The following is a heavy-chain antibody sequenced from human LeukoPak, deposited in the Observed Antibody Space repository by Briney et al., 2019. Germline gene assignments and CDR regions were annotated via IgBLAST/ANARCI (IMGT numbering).Heavy chain of an antibody. Sequence: ASVKVSCKASGYTFTGYYMHWVRQAPGQGLEWMGWINPNSGGTNYAQKFQGRVTMTRDTSISTAYMELSRLRSDDTAVYYCARSTDDFWSGYYATHTDWGQGTLVTVSS. CDR3: ARSTDDFWSGYYATHTD. CDR2: INPNSGGT. V-gene: IGHV1-2*02. CDR1: GYTFTGYY. J-gene: IGHJ4*02. D-gene: IGHD3-3*01.